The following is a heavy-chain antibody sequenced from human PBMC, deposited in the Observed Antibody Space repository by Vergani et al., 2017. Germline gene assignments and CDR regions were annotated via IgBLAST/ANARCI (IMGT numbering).Heavy chain of an antibody. CDR1: GFSFSTSGVG. J-gene: IGHJ4*02. CDR3: ARQQWTSFDY. D-gene: IGHD6-19*01. V-gene: IGHV2-5*01. CDR2: IYWNDDK. Sequence: QIPLKESGPTLVKPTQTLTLTCTSSGFSFSTSGVGVGWIRQPPGKALGWLALIYWNDDKRYNPFLKSRLTITKDTSKKQVVLTMTNMDPVDTATYYCARQQWTSFDYWGQGTLVTVSS.